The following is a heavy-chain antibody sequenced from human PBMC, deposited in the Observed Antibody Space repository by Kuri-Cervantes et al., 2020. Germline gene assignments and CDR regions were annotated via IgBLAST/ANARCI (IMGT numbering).Heavy chain of an antibody. CDR2: INPSGGST. CDR1: GYTFTGYY. CDR3: ARPSYCSSTSCLPGAFDI. D-gene: IGHD2-2*01. J-gene: IGHJ3*02. Sequence: ASVKVSCKASGYTFTGYYMHWVRQAPGQGLEWMGIINPSGGSTSYAQKFQGRVTMTRDTSTSTVYMELSSLRSEDTAVYYCARPSYCSSTSCLPGAFDIWGQGTMVTVSS. V-gene: IGHV1-46*01.